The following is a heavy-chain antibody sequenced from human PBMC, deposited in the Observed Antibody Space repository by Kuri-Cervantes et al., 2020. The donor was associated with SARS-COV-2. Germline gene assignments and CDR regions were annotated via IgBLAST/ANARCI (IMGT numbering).Heavy chain of an antibody. CDR3: ARAPVYSSSWYDPGPGANYFDY. D-gene: IGHD6-13*01. J-gene: IGHJ4*02. V-gene: IGHV3-48*01. CDR1: GFTFSSFS. Sequence: GESLKISCAASGFTFSSFSMNWVRQAPGKGLEWVSYISSSSSTIYYADSVKGRFTISRDNAKNSLYLQMNSLRAEDTAVYYCARAPVYSSSWYDPGPGANYFDYWGQGTLVTVSS. CDR2: ISSSSSTI.